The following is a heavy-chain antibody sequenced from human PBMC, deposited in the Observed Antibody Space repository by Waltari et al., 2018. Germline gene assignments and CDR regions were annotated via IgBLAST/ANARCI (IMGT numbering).Heavy chain of an antibody. Sequence: QITLKESGPALVQPTQTLTLTCTFSGFSFSEFSLISGGVGVGWIRQPPGKALEWLGIIYWNDDKHYSPSLKSRLTITKDTSKNQVVLTMTNMDPVDTATYYCARRRKAFRPFYADFWGQGTLVTVSS. J-gene: IGHJ4*02. V-gene: IGHV2-5*01. D-gene: IGHD3-3*02. CDR2: IYWNDDK. CDR3: ARRRKAFRPFYADF. CDR1: GFSFSEFSLISGGVG.